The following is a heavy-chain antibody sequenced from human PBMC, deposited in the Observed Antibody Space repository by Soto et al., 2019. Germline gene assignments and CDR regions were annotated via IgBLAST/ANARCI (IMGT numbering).Heavy chain of an antibody. CDR3: AREGNAPDIYYYYGMDV. CDR1: GFTFSSYS. D-gene: IGHD1-1*01. Sequence: GGSLRLSCAASGFTFSSYSMNWVRQAPGKGLEWVSYISSSSSTIYYADSVKGRFTISRDNAKNSLYLQMNSLRDEDTAVYYCAREGNAPDIYYYYGMDVWGQGTTVTVSS. J-gene: IGHJ6*02. V-gene: IGHV3-48*02. CDR2: ISSSSSTI.